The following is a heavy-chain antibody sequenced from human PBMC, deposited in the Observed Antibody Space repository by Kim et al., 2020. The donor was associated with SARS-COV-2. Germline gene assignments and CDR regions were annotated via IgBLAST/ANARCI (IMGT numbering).Heavy chain of an antibody. D-gene: IGHD3-3*01. CDR3: ARGMLFLDPDY. J-gene: IGHJ4*02. CDR1: GGSISSYY. Sequence: SETLSLTCTVSGGSISSYYWSWIRQPPGKGLEWIGYIYYSGSTNYNPSLKSRVTISVDTSKNQFSLKLSSVTAADTAVYYCARGMLFLDPDYWGQGTLVTVSS. V-gene: IGHV4-59*13. CDR2: IYYSGST.